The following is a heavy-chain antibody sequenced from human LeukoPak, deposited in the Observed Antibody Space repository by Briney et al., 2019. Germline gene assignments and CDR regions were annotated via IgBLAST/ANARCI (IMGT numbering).Heavy chain of an antibody. CDR2: IYYSGST. CDR3: ARDFDRRRGSGSYYSADRRLRGAFDI. D-gene: IGHD3-10*01. Sequence: PSGTLSLTCTVSGGSISSSSYYWGWIRQPPGKGLEWIGSIYYSGSTYYNPSLKSRVTISVDTSKNQFSLKLSSVTAADTAVYYCARDFDRRRGSGSYYSADRRLRGAFDIWGQGTMVTVSS. J-gene: IGHJ3*02. CDR1: GGSISSSSYY. V-gene: IGHV4-39*07.